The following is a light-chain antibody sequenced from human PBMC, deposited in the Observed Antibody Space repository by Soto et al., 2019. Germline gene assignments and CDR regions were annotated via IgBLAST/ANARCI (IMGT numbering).Light chain of an antibody. CDR3: KQANSFPFT. Sequence: RRTQSPCKGAASVVDRVTITCRASQGIISWLAWYQQKPGKAPKLLIYAAASLQSGVPSRFSGSGSGTDFTLTISSLQPEDFGTYYCKQANSFPFTFGGGTKVYIK. CDR1: QGIISW. V-gene: IGKV1-12*01. CDR2: AAA. J-gene: IGKJ4*01.